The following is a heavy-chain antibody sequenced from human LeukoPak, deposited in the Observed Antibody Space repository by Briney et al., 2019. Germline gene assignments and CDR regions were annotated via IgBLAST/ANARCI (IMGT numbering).Heavy chain of an antibody. CDR2: IWYDGNNK. D-gene: IGHD2-15*01. J-gene: IGHJ4*02. V-gene: IGHV3-33*01. CDR1: GFIFSIYG. CDR3: AREYCSGSSCYGGGFDY. Sequence: GGSLRLSCAASGFIFSIYGMHWVRQAPGKGLEWVAVIWYDGNNKYYADSVKGRFTISRDNSKNTLYLQMNSLSAEDTAVYYCAREYCSGSSCYGGGFDYWGQGTLVTVSS.